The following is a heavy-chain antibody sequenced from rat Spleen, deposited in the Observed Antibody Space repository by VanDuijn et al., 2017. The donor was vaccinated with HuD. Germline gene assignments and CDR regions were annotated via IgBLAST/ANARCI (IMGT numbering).Heavy chain of an antibody. V-gene: IGHV5S23*01. D-gene: IGHD5-1*01. J-gene: IGHJ2*01. CDR1: GFTFTDYN. CDR3: TRENWVFDY. CDR2: ISSGGGNT. Sequence: EVQLVESGGGLVQPGRSLKLSCAASGFTFTDYNMAWVRQAPTKGLEWIASISSGGGNTYYRDSVKGRFTISREDGRSTLYLQMNSLRSEDTATYYCTRENWVFDYWGQGVMVTVSS.